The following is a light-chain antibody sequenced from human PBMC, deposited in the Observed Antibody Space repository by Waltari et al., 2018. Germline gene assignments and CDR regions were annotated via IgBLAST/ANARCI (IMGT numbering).Light chain of an antibody. Sequence: EIVLTQSPGTLSLSPGERATLHCRASQCVSSTYLAWYQQKPGQAPRLLIYGASRRATGIPDRFSGSGSGTDFTLTISRLEPEDFAVYYCQQYGSSPTFGQGTKVEIK. CDR3: QQYGSSPT. CDR2: GAS. CDR1: QCVSSTY. J-gene: IGKJ1*01. V-gene: IGKV3-20*01.